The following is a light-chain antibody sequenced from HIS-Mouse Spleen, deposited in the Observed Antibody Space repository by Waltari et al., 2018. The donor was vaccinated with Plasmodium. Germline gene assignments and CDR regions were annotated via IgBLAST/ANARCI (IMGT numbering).Light chain of an antibody. J-gene: IGLJ3*02. V-gene: IGLV3-10*01. CDR1: ALPKKY. Sequence: SYELTQPPSVSVSPGQTARITCSGDALPKKYAYWYQQKSGQAPVLVTYEDSKRPSGIPGRCSGSSSGTMATLTIRGAQVEDEADYSCYSTDSSGNHRVFGGGTKLTVL. CDR2: EDS. CDR3: YSTDSSGNHRV.